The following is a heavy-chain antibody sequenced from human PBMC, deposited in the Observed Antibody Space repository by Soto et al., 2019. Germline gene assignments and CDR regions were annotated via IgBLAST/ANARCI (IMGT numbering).Heavy chain of an antibody. CDR3: ARNVPVTALGY. J-gene: IGHJ4*02. V-gene: IGHV3-66*01. Sequence: EVRLVESGGGLVQPGGSLRLSCAASGVTVGNNYMSWVRQAPGKGLEWVSVTSRGGDTRYADSVKGRFTMSRDSTKNTVYLQMDSLRAEDTAVYFCARNVPVTALGYWGQGSLVTVSS. CDR1: GVTVGNNY. CDR2: TSRGGDT. D-gene: IGHD4-17*01.